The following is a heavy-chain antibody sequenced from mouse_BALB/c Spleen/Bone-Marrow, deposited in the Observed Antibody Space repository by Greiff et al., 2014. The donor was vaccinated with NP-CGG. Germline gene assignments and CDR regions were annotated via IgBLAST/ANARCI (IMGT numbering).Heavy chain of an antibody. CDR3: ARGRAAGFAY. D-gene: IGHD3-3*01. CDR1: GYSITSDYA. Sequence: VQLQQSGPGLVKPSQSLSLTCTVTGYSITSDYAWNWIRQFPGNKLEWMGYISYSGITSYNPSLKSRISITRDTSKNQFFLQLNSVTTEDTATYYGARGRAAGFAYWGQGTLVTVSA. J-gene: IGHJ3*01. CDR2: ISYSGIT. V-gene: IGHV3-2*02.